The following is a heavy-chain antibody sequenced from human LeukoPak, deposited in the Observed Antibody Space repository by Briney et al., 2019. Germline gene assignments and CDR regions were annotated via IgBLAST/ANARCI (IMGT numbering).Heavy chain of an antibody. J-gene: IGHJ4*02. CDR1: GFSLTTSGMC. Sequence: SGPALVKPTQTLTLTCTFSGFSLTTSGMCVSWIRQPPGKALQWLARIDWDDDKYYSTSLKTRLTISKDTSKNQVVLTMTNMDPVDTATYYCAREGELLRFLDHWGQGTLVTVSS. CDR2: IDWDDDK. V-gene: IGHV2-70*11. D-gene: IGHD1-26*01. CDR3: AREGELLRFLDH.